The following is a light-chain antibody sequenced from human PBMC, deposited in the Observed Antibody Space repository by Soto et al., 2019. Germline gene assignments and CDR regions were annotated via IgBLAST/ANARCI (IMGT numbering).Light chain of an antibody. CDR1: QNVNSN. J-gene: IGKJ4*01. CDR3: QQYQSWPLT. Sequence: EVVMTQSPATLSVSPGEGATLSCRASQNVNSNLAWYQQKPGQAPRLLIYAASTRATGIPATFTGSGSGTEFTLTISNLQSEDFAVYFCQQYQSWPLTFGGGTKVEIK. CDR2: AAS. V-gene: IGKV3-15*01.